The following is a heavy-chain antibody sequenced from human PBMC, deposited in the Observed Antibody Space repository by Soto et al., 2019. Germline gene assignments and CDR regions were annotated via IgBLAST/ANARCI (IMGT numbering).Heavy chain of an antibody. V-gene: IGHV1-46*01. CDR1: GYTFTSYY. CDR2: INPSGGST. D-gene: IGHD2-15*01. CDR3: ARDSIVVVGRSYYYYGMEV. Sequence: ASVNVSCKASGYTFTSYYMHWVRQAPGQGLEWMGIINPSGGSTSYARKFQGRVTMTRDTSTSTVYMELSSLRSEDTAVYYCARDSIVVVGRSYYYYGMEVWGQGTRVTVSS. J-gene: IGHJ6*02.